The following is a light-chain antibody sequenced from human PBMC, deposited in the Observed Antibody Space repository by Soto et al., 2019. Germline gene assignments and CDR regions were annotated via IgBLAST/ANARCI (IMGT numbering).Light chain of an antibody. CDR1: QSVSSN. J-gene: IGKJ4*01. CDR2: GAS. Sequence: EIVMTQSPGTLSVSPGERATLSCRASQSVSSNLAWYQQKPGQAPRLLIYGASTRATGIPARFSGSGSGTEFTLTISSLQSEEFAVYYCQQYNNWPLTFGGGTKVESK. CDR3: QQYNNWPLT. V-gene: IGKV3-15*01.